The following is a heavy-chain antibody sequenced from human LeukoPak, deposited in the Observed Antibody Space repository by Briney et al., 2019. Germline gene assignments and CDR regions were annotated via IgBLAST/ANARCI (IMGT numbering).Heavy chain of an antibody. V-gene: IGHV3-11*04. Sequence: GGSLRLSCAACGFTFSDYYMTWIRQAPGKGLEWVSYISSSGSIIYYADSVKGRFIISRDNAKNSLYLQMNSLRAEDTAVYFCARVGYDSSGRFDYWGQGTLVTVSS. CDR1: GFTFSDYY. CDR3: ARVGYDSSGRFDY. CDR2: ISSSGSII. D-gene: IGHD3-22*01. J-gene: IGHJ4*02.